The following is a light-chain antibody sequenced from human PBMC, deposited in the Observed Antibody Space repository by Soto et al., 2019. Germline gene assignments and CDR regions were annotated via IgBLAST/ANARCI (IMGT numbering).Light chain of an antibody. J-gene: IGKJ1*01. V-gene: IGKV1-5*01. CDR3: QQYNSYSPT. CDR1: QSVGTW. CDR2: DAS. Sequence: ASQSVGTWLAWYQQKPGRAPNLLIYDASTLASAVPSRFSGSGSGTEFTLTISSLQPDDFATYYCQQYNSYSPTFGQGTKVDIK.